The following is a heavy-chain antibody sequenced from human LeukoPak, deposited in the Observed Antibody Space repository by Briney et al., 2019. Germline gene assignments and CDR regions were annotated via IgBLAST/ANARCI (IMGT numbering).Heavy chain of an antibody. CDR3: ARAEVLPDFFDSSGGFDY. D-gene: IGHD3-22*01. V-gene: IGHV4-30-4*07. Sequence: PSETLSLTCAVSGGSISSGGYSWSWIRQPPGKGLEWIGYIYYSGSTYYNPSLKSRVTISVDTSKNQFSLKLSSVTAADTAVYYCARAEVLPDFFDSSGGFDYWGQGTLVTVSS. CDR1: GGSISSGGYS. J-gene: IGHJ4*02. CDR2: IYYSGST.